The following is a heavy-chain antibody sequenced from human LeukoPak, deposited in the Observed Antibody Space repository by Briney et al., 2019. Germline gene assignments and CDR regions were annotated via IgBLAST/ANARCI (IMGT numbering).Heavy chain of an antibody. CDR1: GFTFSNAW. V-gene: IGHV3-53*04. CDR2: IYSGGST. Sequence: GGSLRLSSAASGFTFSNAWMSWVRQAPGKGLEWVSVIYSGGSTYYADSVKGRFTISRHNSKNTLYLQMNSLRAEDTAVYYCARGIVTYYYYYGMDVWGQGTTVTVSS. D-gene: IGHD2/OR15-2a*01. CDR3: ARGIVTYYYYYGMDV. J-gene: IGHJ6*02.